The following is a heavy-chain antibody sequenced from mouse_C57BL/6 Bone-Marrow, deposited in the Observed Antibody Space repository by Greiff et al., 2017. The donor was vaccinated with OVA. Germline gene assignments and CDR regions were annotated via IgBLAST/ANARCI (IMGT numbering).Heavy chain of an antibody. CDR3: ARTYYSYWYFDV. CDR1: GFTFSDYG. CDR2: ISSGSSTI. J-gene: IGHJ1*03. Sequence: EVQRVESGGGLVKPGGSLKLSCAASGFTFSDYGMHWVRQAPEKGLEWVAYISSGSSTIYYADTVKGRFTISRDNATDTLFLQMTSLRSEDTAMYYCARTYYSYWYFDVWGTGTTVTVSS. D-gene: IGHD1-1*01. V-gene: IGHV5-17*01.